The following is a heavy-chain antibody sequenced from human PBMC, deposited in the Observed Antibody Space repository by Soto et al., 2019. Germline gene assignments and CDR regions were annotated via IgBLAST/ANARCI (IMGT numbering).Heavy chain of an antibody. CDR3: ARVGPWVPYYYDSSPYKFEKWLDP. Sequence: SETLSLTCAVSGYSISSFYYCGCRRHPRGKWLECVVIIYHGSSTYYNPSLNSRVTLSIYMTNNHVSLILNSVTAEDTAVYYCARVGPWVPYYYDSSPYKFEKWLDPWGQRTMVTVSS. CDR1: GYSISSFYY. J-gene: IGHJ5*02. D-gene: IGHD3-22*01. CDR2: IYHGSST. V-gene: IGHV4-38-2*01.